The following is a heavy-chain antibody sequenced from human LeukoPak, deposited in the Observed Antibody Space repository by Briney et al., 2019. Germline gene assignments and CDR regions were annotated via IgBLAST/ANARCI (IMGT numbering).Heavy chain of an antibody. D-gene: IGHD2-15*01. CDR2: ITSDSSYV. J-gene: IGHJ3*02. CDR1: GFTFSSYN. CDR3: ARDDGWI. Sequence: GGSLRLSCAASGFTFSSYNMNWVRQAPGKGLEWVSSITSDSSYVFYADSVKGRFTISRDNAENSLYLQMNSLRAEDTAVYYCARDDGWIWGQGTMVTVSS. V-gene: IGHV3-21*04.